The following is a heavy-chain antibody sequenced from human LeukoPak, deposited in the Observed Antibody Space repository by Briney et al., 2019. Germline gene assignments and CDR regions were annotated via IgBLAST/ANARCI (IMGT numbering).Heavy chain of an antibody. D-gene: IGHD3-22*01. V-gene: IGHV1-46*01. CDR3: ARDSGDSSGYYHAGDAFDI. CDR2: INPSGGST. Sequence: ASVKVSCKASGYTFTSYYMHWVRQAPGQGLEWMGIINPSGGSTSYAQKFQGRVTMTRDTSTSTVYMELSSLRSEDTAVYYCARDSGDSSGYYHAGDAFDIWGQGTMVTVSS. CDR1: GYTFTSYY. J-gene: IGHJ3*02.